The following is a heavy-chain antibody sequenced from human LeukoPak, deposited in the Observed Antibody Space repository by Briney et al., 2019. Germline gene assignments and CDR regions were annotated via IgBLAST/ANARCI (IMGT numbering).Heavy chain of an antibody. J-gene: IGHJ4*02. CDR2: ISSSGSTI. CDR3: ARDGEYYDSSGNFDY. V-gene: IGHV3-11*01. Sequence: GGSLRLSCAASGFTFSDYYMGWIRQAPGKGLEWASYISSSGSTIYYADSVKGRFTISRDNAKNSLYLQMNSLRAEDTAVYYCARDGEYYDSSGNFDYWGQGTLVTVSS. CDR1: GFTFSDYY. D-gene: IGHD3-22*01.